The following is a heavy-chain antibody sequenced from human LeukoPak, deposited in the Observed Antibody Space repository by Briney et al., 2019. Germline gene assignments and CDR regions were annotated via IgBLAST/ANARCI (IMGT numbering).Heavy chain of an antibody. J-gene: IGHJ5*02. CDR2: ISGSGGST. D-gene: IGHD3-10*01. CDR1: GFTFSSYA. V-gene: IGHV3-23*01. CDR3: AKDPDYGSGSSAENWFDP. Sequence: EGSLRLSCAASGFTFSSYAMSWVRQAPGKGLEWVSAISGSGGSTYYADSVKGRFTISRDNSKNTLYLQMNSLRAEDTAVYYCAKDPDYGSGSSAENWFDPWGQGTLVTVSS.